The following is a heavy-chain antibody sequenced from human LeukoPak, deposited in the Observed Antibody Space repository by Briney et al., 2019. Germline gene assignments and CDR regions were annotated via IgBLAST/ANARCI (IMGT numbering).Heavy chain of an antibody. V-gene: IGHV3-30*03. CDR2: IPYDGSNK. Sequence: GGSLRLSCAASGFTFSSYAMSWVRQAPGKGLEWVAVIPYDGSNKYADSVKGRFTISRDNSKNTVYLQMNSLRVEDTAVYYCAREGPYSSSWYVPHSFDYWGQGTLVTVSS. CDR3: AREGPYSSSWYVPHSFDY. J-gene: IGHJ4*02. CDR1: GFTFSSYA. D-gene: IGHD6-13*01.